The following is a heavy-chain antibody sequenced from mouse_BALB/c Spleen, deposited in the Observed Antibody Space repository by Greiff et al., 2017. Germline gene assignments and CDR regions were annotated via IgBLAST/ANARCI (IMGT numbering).Heavy chain of an antibody. J-gene: IGHJ2*01. V-gene: IGHV1S137*01. CDR1: GYTFTDYA. CDR3: ARSGNGNYFDY. D-gene: IGHD2-1*01. CDR2: ISTYYGDA. Sequence: VQLQQSGAELVRPGVSVKISCKGSGYTFTDYAMHWVKQSHAKSLEWIGVISTYYGDASYNQKFKGKATMTVDKSSSTAYMELARLTSEDSAIYYCARSGNGNYFDYWGQGTTLTVSS.